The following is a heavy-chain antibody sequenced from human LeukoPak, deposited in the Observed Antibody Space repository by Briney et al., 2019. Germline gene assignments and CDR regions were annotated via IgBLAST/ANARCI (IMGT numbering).Heavy chain of an antibody. J-gene: IGHJ5*02. CDR3: ARDILSGPSP. Sequence: KPGGSLRLSCAASGFTFSTYNMNWVRQAPGKGLEWVSSISSGSTSKYYVDSVEGRFTISRDNAKNSLYLQMNSLRAEDTAVYYCARDILSGPSPWGQGTLVTVSS. CDR1: GFTFSTYN. CDR2: ISSGSTSK. D-gene: IGHD2-21*01. V-gene: IGHV3-21*01.